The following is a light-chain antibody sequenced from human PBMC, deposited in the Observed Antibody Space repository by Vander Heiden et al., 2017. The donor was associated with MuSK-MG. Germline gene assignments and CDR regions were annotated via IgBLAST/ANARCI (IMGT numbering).Light chain of an antibody. CDR1: QSVSRH. J-gene: IGKJ1*01. CDR2: DAS. CDR3: HQYGSAPRT. Sequence: EIVLTQSPGTLSLSPGERATLSCRASQSVSRHLAWYQHKPGQAPRLLIYDASSRATGIPDRFSGSGSGTDFTLTISRLEPEDFAVYYCHQYGSAPRTFGQGTKVEIK. V-gene: IGKV3-20*01.